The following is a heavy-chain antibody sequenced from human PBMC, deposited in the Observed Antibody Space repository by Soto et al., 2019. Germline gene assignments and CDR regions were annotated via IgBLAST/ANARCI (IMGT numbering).Heavy chain of an antibody. Sequence: QVQLVESGGGVVQPGRSLRLSCAASGFTFSSYAMHWVRQAPGKGLEWVAVISYDGSNKYYADSVKGRFTISRDNSKNTLYLQMNSLRAEDTAVYYCARDSYYDSSGYYYPDYWGQGTLVTVSS. V-gene: IGHV3-30-3*01. J-gene: IGHJ4*02. CDR1: GFTFSSYA. D-gene: IGHD3-22*01. CDR3: ARDSYYDSSGYYYPDY. CDR2: ISYDGSNK.